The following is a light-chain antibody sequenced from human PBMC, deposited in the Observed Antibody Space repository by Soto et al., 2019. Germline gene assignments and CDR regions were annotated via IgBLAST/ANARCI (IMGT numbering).Light chain of an antibody. J-gene: IGKJ4*01. Sequence: DIQLTQSPSFLSASIGDRVTITCRAIQSISSWLAWYQQKPGTAPKFLIYDASTLESGVPSRFSGSGSGTEFTLTISSLQADDFATYFCQQYDDYPLTFGGGTKVDIK. CDR1: QSISSW. V-gene: IGKV1-5*01. CDR2: DAS. CDR3: QQYDDYPLT.